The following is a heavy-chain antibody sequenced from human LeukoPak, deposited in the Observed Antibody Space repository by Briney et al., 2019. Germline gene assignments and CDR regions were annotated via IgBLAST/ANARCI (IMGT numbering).Heavy chain of an antibody. CDR3: ARELELQGFDY. D-gene: IGHD1-7*01. CDR2: IIPIFGTA. J-gene: IGHJ4*02. V-gene: IGHV1-69*13. CDR1: GGTFSSYA. Sequence: ASVKVSCKASGGTFSSYAISWVRQAPGQGLGWMGGIIPIFGTANYAQKFQGRVTITADESASTAYMELSSLRSEDTAVYYCARELELQGFDYWGQGTLVTVSS.